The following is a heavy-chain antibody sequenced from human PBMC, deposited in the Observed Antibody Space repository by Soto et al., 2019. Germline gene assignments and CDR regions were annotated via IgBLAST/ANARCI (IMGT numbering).Heavy chain of an antibody. V-gene: IGHV3-53*01. CDR2: IYSGGST. Sequence: GGPLRLSCAASGFSVSTNYMTWVRQAPGKGLEWVSVIYSGGSTYYADSVKGRFTISRDNSKNTLHLQMNSLRAEDTAVYYCARGSGSLYYFDFWGRGTLVTVSS. J-gene: IGHJ4*02. CDR3: ARGSGSLYYFDF. D-gene: IGHD1-26*01. CDR1: GFSVSTNY.